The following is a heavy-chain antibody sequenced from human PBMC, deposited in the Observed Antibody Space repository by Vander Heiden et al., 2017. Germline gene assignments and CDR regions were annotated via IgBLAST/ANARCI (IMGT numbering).Heavy chain of an antibody. Sequence: VQLQESGPGLVKPSETLSLTCAVSGYSISSGYYWGWIRQPPGKGLEWIGSIYHSGSTYYNPSLKSRVTISVDTSKNQFSLKLSSVTAADTAVYYCARVGLNSSSWPLPIDYWGQGTLVTVSS. V-gene: IGHV4-38-2*01. CDR2: IYHSGST. J-gene: IGHJ4*02. D-gene: IGHD6-13*01. CDR1: GYSISSGYY. CDR3: ARVGLNSSSWPLPIDY.